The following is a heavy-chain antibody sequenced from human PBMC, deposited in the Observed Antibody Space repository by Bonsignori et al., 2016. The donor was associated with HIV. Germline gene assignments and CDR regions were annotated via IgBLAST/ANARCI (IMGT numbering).Heavy chain of an antibody. CDR2: IYHTGHT. CDR3: AREGYSGYDFGGDFDP. CDR1: GYSISVAYY. D-gene: IGHD5-12*01. Sequence: QVQLQESGPGVVKPSETLSLTCGVSGYSISVAYYWGWIRQSPGKGLEWIGSIYHTGHTYYNPSLKSRVTISVDTSKNQFSLRLSSVTVADTAVYYCAREGYSGYDFGGDFDPWGQGTLVTVSS. J-gene: IGHJ5*02. V-gene: IGHV4-38-2*02.